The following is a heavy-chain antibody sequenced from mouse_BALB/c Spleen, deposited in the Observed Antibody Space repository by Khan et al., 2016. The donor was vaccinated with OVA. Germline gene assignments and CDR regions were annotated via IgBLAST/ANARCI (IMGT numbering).Heavy chain of an antibody. CDR2: IWGDGNT. Sequence: QVQLKESGPGLVAPSQSLSTTCTVSGFSLTSYGVSWVRQPPGKGLEWLGVIWGDGNTNFHSALRSRLSIRKDNPKSQVFLKLNSLQTDDTAPYYCAKVRGYYAVDYWGQGTSVTVSS. CDR3: AKVRGYYAVDY. CDR1: GFSLTSYG. V-gene: IGHV2-3*01. J-gene: IGHJ4*01.